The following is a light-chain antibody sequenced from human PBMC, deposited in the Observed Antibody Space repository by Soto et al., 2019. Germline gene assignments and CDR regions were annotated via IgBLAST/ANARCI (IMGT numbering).Light chain of an antibody. CDR2: WAS. V-gene: IGKV4-1*01. J-gene: IGKJ4*01. Sequence: DIVMTQSPDSMAVSVGERATINCKSSQSVLYSSKNKNYLAWYQQKPGQPPKLLVYWASTRESGVPDRFSGSGSGTDFTLTISSLQAEDVALYYCQQYYTTPLTFGGGTKVDIK. CDR1: QSVLYSSKNKNY. CDR3: QQYYTTPLT.